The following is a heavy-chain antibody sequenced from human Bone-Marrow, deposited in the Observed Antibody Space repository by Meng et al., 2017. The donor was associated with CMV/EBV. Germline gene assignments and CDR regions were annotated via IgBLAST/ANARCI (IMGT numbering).Heavy chain of an antibody. CDR1: GYSFTSYW. D-gene: IGHD2-2*02. CDR2: IYPGDSDT. V-gene: IGHV5-51*01. J-gene: IGHJ4*02. CDR3: ARQSGYCSSTSCYNY. Sequence: GESLKISCKGSGYSFTSYWIGWVRQMPGKGLEWMGIIYPGDSDTRYSASFQGQVTISADKSISTAYLQWSSLKASDTAMYYCARQSGYCSSTSCYNYWGQGTLVTVSS.